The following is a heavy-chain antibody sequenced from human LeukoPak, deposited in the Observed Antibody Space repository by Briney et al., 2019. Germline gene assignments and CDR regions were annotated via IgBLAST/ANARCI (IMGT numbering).Heavy chain of an antibody. D-gene: IGHD3-9*01. J-gene: IGHJ4*02. CDR3: ARDMGVTGYYFDY. Sequence: GGSLRLSCAASGFTFTSYSMNWVRQAPGKGLEWVSYISGGSSTIYYADSVKGRFTISRDNVKNSLYLQMNNLRAEDTAVYYCARDMGVTGYYFDYWGQGTLVTASS. V-gene: IGHV3-48*01. CDR2: ISGGSSTI. CDR1: GFTFTSYS.